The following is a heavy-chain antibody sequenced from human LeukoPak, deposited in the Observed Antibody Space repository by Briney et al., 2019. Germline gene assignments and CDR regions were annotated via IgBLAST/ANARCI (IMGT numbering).Heavy chain of an antibody. CDR1: GYTFTGYY. CDR3: ARVPIAAAGTLFDY. J-gene: IGHJ4*02. V-gene: IGHV1-2*02. CDR2: INPNSGGT. D-gene: IGHD6-13*01. Sequence: VASVKVSCKASGYTFTGYYMHWVRQAPGQGLEWMGWINPNSGGTNYAQKFQGRVIMTRDTSISTAYMELSRLRSDDTAVYYCARVPIAAAGTLFDYWGQGTLVTVSS.